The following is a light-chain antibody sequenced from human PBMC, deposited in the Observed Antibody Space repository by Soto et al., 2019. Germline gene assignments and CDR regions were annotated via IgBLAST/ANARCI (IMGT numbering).Light chain of an antibody. CDR3: QQSYSTPRT. J-gene: IGKJ3*01. Sequence: DLQMTQSPSSLSASVGDRVTITCRASQSIDSFLNWYQQKPGKAPKLRIYAASTLQSGVPSRFSGSGSGTDFTLTIVSLQPEDSATYYCQQSYSTPRTFGPGTKVDIK. CDR2: AAS. V-gene: IGKV1-39*01. CDR1: QSIDSF.